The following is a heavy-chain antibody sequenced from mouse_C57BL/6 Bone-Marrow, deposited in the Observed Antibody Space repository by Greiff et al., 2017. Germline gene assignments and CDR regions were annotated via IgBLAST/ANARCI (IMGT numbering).Heavy chain of an antibody. CDR1: GYTFTSYW. J-gene: IGHJ4*01. D-gene: IGHD4-1*01. CDR2: IHPNSGST. Sequence: QVQLKQPGAELVKPGASVKLSCKASGYTFTSYWMHWVKQRPGQGLEWIGMIHPNSGSTNYNEKFKSKATLTVDKSSSTAYMQLSSLTSEDSAVYYCARLGRQAMDYWGQGTSVTVSS. CDR3: ARLGRQAMDY. V-gene: IGHV1-64*01.